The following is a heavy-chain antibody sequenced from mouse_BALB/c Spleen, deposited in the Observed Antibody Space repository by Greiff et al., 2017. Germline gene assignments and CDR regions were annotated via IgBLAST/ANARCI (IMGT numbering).Heavy chain of an antibody. CDR3: ARGDYDYPYAMDY. V-gene: IGHV1S34*01. D-gene: IGHD2-4*01. CDR2: ISCYNGAT. J-gene: IGHJ4*01. CDR1: GYSFTGYY. Sequence: LVKTGASVKISCKASGYSFTGYYMHWVKQSHGKSLEWIGYISCYNGATSYNQKFKGKATFTVDTSSSTAYMQFNSLTSEDSAVYYCARGDYDYPYAMDYWGQGTSVTVSS.